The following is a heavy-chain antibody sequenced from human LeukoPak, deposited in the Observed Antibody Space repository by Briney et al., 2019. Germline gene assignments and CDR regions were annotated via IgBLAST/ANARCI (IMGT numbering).Heavy chain of an antibody. CDR3: ARDGNSPTGLDMDV. D-gene: IGHD6-13*01. CDR1: GDSVSINSAA. Sequence: SQTLSLTCAISGDSVSINSAAWNWIRQSPSRGLEWLGRTYYRYKWYNDYAVSVKSRITINPDTSKNQFSLQLNSVTPEDTAVYYCARDGNSPTGLDMDVWGKGNTVTVSS. CDR2: TYYRYKWYN. V-gene: IGHV6-1*01. J-gene: IGHJ6*03.